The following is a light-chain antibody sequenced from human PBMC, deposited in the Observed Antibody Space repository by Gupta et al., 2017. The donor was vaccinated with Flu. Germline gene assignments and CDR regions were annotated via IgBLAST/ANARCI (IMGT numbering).Light chain of an antibody. CDR3: QQYDNLPIT. V-gene: IGKV1-33*01. J-gene: IGKJ5*01. CDR1: QDIRNY. CDR2: DAS. Sequence: PSSLSASVGDRVTITCQASQDIRNYLNWYQQKPGKAPKLLIYDASNLETGVPSRFSGSGSGTDFTFTITSLQPEDIATYYCQQYDNLPITFGQGTRLEIE.